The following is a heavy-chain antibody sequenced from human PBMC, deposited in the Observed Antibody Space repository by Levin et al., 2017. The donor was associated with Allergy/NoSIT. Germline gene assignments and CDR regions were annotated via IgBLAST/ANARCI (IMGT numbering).Heavy chain of an antibody. CDR3: ARDPTYLQYSSSSCHFDY. CDR2: INSDGSST. V-gene: IGHV3-74*01. D-gene: IGHD6-6*01. Sequence: GGSLRLSCAASGFTFSSYWMHWVRQAPGKGLVWVSRINSDGSSTSYADSVKGRFTISRDNAKNTLYLQMNSLRAEDTAVYYCARDPTYLQYSSSSCHFDYWGQGTLVTVSS. CDR1: GFTFSSYW. J-gene: IGHJ4*02.